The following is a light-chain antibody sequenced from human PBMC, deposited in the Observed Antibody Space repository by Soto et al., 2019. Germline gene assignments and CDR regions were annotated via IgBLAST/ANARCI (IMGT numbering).Light chain of an antibody. V-gene: IGKV3-20*01. Sequence: EIVLTQSPGTLSLSPGERATLSCRASQSVSSSYLAWYQQKPGQAPRLLIYGASSRATGIPDRFSGSGSGTDFTLNISRLESEDFAVYYCQQYGSSQETFGQGTKLEIK. CDR1: QSVSSSY. CDR2: GAS. J-gene: IGKJ2*01. CDR3: QQYGSSQET.